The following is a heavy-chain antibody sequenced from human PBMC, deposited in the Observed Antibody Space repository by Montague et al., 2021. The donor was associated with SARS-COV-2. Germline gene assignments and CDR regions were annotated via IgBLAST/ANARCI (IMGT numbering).Heavy chain of an antibody. CDR3: ASPGGYCTGGSCYYVS. D-gene: IGHD2-15*01. V-gene: IGHV4-59*01. CDR1: GGSISTYY. J-gene: IGHJ5*02. Sequence: SETLSLTCSVSGGSISTYYWSWIRQPPGKGLEWIGYIYYSGSTNYNPSLKSRVTISIDTSKNQFSLELSSVTAADMAVYYCASPGGYCTGGSCYYVSWGQGTLVTVSS. CDR2: IYYSGST.